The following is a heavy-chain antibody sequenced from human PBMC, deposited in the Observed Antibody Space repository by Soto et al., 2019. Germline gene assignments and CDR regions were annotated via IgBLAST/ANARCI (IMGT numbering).Heavy chain of an antibody. Sequence: QVPLVQSGPEVKKPGASVKVSCKASGYTFRNHGITWVRQAPGQGLEWVGWISPYSGETNYVQKFQDRVTVTTDTSTSTVYMELRGLRSDDTAVCYCVRASRGDYCTADSCYSDFWGEGALVTVSS. V-gene: IGHV1-18*01. J-gene: IGHJ4*02. CDR3: VRASRGDYCTADSCYSDF. CDR2: ISPYSGET. CDR1: GYTFRNHG. D-gene: IGHD2-8*02.